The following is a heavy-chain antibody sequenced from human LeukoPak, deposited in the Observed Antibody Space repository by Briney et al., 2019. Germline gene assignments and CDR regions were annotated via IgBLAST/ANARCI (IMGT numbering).Heavy chain of an antibody. CDR3: ARLIYYDRSGSVGYFDY. J-gene: IGHJ4*02. CDR2: IYPGGSDT. Sequence: NPGESLKISWKGSGYSFTSYWIGGVPQIPGKGLEWMGIIYPGGSDTTYRPPFKGQATISADKSLTAASLQWCSLKASDTAMYFCARLIYYDRSGSVGYFDYWGQGTLVSVSS. V-gene: IGHV5-51*01. CDR1: GYSFTSYW. D-gene: IGHD3-22*01.